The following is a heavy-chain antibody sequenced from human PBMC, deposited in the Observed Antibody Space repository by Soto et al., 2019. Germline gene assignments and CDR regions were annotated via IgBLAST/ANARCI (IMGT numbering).Heavy chain of an antibody. V-gene: IGHV3-23*01. CDR3: AKVPSAVAGNGLPRDY. D-gene: IGHD6-19*01. J-gene: IGHJ4*02. CDR2: ISGSGGST. CDR1: GFTFSSYA. Sequence: EVQLLESGGGLVQPGGSLRISCEASGFTFSSYAMSWVRQAPGKGLEWVSAISGSGGSTYYADSVKGRFTISRDNSKNTLYLQMNSLRAEDTDVYYCAKVPSAVAGNGLPRDYWGQGTLVTVSS.